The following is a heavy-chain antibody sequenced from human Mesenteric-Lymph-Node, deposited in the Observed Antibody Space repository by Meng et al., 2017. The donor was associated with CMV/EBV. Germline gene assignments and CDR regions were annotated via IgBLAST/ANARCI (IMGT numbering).Heavy chain of an antibody. V-gene: IGHV3-74*01. D-gene: IGHD3-16*01. Sequence: GGSLRLSCAASGFIFSTYWMHWVRQVPGKGLVWVARINSDGTSTTYADSVKGRLTISRDNAKNTLYLQMNSLRAEDTAVYYCAFGRWFDPWGQGTLVTVSS. CDR1: GFIFSTYW. J-gene: IGHJ5*02. CDR2: INSDGTST. CDR3: AFGRWFDP.